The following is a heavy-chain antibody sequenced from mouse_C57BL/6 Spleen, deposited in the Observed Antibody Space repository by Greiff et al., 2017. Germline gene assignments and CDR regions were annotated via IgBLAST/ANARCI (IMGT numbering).Heavy chain of an antibody. Sequence: QVQLQQPGTELVKPGASVKLSCKASGYTFTSYWMHWVKQRPGQGLEWIGNINPSNGGTNYNEKFKSKATLTVDKSSSTAYMQLSSLTSEDSAVYYCARERVYYYGSSSYWYFDVWGTGTTVTVSS. J-gene: IGHJ1*03. CDR1: GYTFTSYW. D-gene: IGHD1-1*01. CDR2: INPSNGGT. CDR3: ARERVYYYGSSSYWYFDV. V-gene: IGHV1-53*01.